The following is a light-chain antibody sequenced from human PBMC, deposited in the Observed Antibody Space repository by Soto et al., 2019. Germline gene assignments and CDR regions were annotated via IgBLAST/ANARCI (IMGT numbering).Light chain of an antibody. V-gene: IGLV2-14*01. CDR2: DVS. CDR1: GSDVGGYNY. Sequence: SALTQPASVSGSPGQSITISCTGTGSDVGGYNYVSWYQQHPGKAPKVMIYDVSNRPSGVSNRCSGSKSGNTASLTISGLQAEYEAEYYCSSYTSASTPLVFGGGTKLTVL. J-gene: IGLJ2*01. CDR3: SSYTSASTPLV.